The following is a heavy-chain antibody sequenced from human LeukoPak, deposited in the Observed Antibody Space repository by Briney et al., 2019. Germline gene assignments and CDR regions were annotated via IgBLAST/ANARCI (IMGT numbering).Heavy chain of an antibody. Sequence: SETLSLTCAVYGGSFSGYYWSWIRQPPGKGLEWIGEINHSGNTNYNPSLKSRVTISVDTSKNQFSLQLSSVTAADTAVYYCARDRVPAAMLRVYYYYGMDVWGQGTTVTVSS. CDR2: INHSGNT. V-gene: IGHV4-34*01. CDR1: GGSFSGYY. J-gene: IGHJ6*02. CDR3: ARDRVPAAMLRVYYYYGMDV. D-gene: IGHD2-2*01.